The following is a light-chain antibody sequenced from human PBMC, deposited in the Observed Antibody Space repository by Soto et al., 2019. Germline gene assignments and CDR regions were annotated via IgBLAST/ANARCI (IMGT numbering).Light chain of an antibody. Sequence: DIQMTQSPPSLSASEGSGVTIPCQPSQGITRSLNWFQQKPGKAPKLLLYDASNLETGVPSRFSGSGSGTNFTFTVSSLQPEDIATYYCQQSDKLPLTFGGGTKVEIK. CDR3: QQSDKLPLT. J-gene: IGKJ4*01. V-gene: IGKV1-33*01. CDR2: DAS. CDR1: QGITRS.